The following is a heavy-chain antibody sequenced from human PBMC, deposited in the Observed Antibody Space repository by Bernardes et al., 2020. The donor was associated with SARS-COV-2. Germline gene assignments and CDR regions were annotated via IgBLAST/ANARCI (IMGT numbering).Heavy chain of an antibody. V-gene: IGHV3-74*01. CDR1: GFTFISYY. D-gene: IGHD5-12*01. J-gene: IGHJ4*02. Sequence: GGSLRLSCVASGFTFISYYIHWVRQVPDKGLVWVSRISEDGSSTNYADSVRGRFAISRDNARNTVYLQMNSLRADDAAVYYCARGSGNYYFDYWGQGTLLTVSS. CDR3: ARGSGNYYFDY. CDR2: ISEDGSST.